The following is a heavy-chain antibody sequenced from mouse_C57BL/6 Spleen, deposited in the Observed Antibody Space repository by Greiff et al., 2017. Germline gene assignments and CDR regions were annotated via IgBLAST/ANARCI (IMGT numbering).Heavy chain of an antibody. CDR1: GYTFTSYG. D-gene: IGHD2-4*01. J-gene: IGHJ1*03. Sequence: VQLQQSGAELARPGASVKLSCKASGYTFTSYGISWVKQRTGQGLEWIGEIYPRSGNTYYNEKFKGKATLTADKSSSTAYMELRSLTSEDSAVYFCARCYYDYGDWDFDVWGTGTTVTVSS. CDR3: ARCYYDYGDWDFDV. CDR2: IYPRSGNT. V-gene: IGHV1-81*01.